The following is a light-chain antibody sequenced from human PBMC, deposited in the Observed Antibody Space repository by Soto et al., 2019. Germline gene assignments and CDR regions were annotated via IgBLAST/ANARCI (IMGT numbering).Light chain of an antibody. V-gene: IGKV3-15*01. CDR2: DAS. J-gene: IGKJ3*01. CDR1: QAVSGN. Sequence: EIEMTQSPATLSVSPGETATLSCRASQAVSGNLAWYQQKRGQAPRLLIYDASTRATDIPARFIGSGSETEFTLNISSLQSEAFAVYHCQQYHRWVTFGPGTKVDIK. CDR3: QQYHRWVT.